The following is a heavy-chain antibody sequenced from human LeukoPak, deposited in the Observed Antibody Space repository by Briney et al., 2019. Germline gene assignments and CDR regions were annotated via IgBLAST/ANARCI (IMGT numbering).Heavy chain of an antibody. Sequence: PGGSLRLSCAASGFTFRSYAMSWVRQAPGKGLEWVSGITGSGGNTYYADSVKGRFTISRDNAKNSLYLQMNSLRAEDTAVYYCARDGSIKYFDYWGQGTLVTVSS. D-gene: IGHD2/OR15-2a*01. CDR3: ARDGSIKYFDY. CDR1: GFTFRSYA. V-gene: IGHV3-23*01. J-gene: IGHJ4*02. CDR2: ITGSGGNT.